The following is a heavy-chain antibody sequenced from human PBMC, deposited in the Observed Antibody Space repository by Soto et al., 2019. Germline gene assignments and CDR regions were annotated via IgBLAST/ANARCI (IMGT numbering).Heavy chain of an antibody. D-gene: IGHD4-4*01. CDR3: AKGLPDLYSNYVEDYFDY. Sequence: GGSLRLSCAASGFTFSSYAMSWVRQAPGKGLEWVSAISGSGGSTYYADSVKGRFTISRDNSKNTLYLQMNSLRAEDTAVYYCAKGLPDLYSNYVEDYFDYWGQGTLVTVSS. CDR1: GFTFSSYA. CDR2: ISGSGGST. V-gene: IGHV3-23*01. J-gene: IGHJ4*02.